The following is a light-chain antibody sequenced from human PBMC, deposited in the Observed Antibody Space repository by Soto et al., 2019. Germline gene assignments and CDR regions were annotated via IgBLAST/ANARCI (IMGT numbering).Light chain of an antibody. CDR1: SSNIGRHG. Sequence: QSVLTQPPSASGTPGQRVTISWSGSSSNIGRHGVNWYQHLPGAAPKLLIYSNNQRPSGVPDRFSGSTSGTSVSLTISGLQSEDEADYYCATWDDSLNGVVFGGGTKVTVL. J-gene: IGLJ2*01. V-gene: IGLV1-44*01. CDR2: SNN. CDR3: ATWDDSLNGVV.